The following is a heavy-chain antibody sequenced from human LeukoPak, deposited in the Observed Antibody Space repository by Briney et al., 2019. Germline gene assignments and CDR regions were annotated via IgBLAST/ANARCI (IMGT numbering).Heavy chain of an antibody. V-gene: IGHV3-66*01. CDR2: IYSGGST. CDR3: ARVAMGRGWDSPNDY. J-gene: IGHJ4*02. Sequence: GGSLRLSCAASGFTVSSNYMSWVRQAPGKGLEWVSVIYSGGSTYYADSVKGRFTISRDNSKNTLYLQMNSLRAEDTAVYYCARVAMGRGWDSPNDYWGQGTLVTVSS. CDR1: GFTVSSNY. D-gene: IGHD5-18*01.